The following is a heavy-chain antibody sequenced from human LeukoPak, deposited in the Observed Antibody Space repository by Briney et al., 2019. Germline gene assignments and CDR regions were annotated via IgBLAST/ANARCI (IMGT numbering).Heavy chain of an antibody. CDR3: AKDIEAGYSYGFDFDY. CDR1: GFSLSAYG. CDR2: IWYDGTSK. D-gene: IGHD5-18*01. Sequence: GGSLRLSCAASGFSLSAYGVHWVRQAPGKGPEWVAVIWYDGTSKDYADSVKGRFTISRDNAKNSLYLQMNSLRAEDTALYYCAKDIEAGYSYGFDFDYWGQGTLVTVSS. J-gene: IGHJ4*02. V-gene: IGHV3-33*03.